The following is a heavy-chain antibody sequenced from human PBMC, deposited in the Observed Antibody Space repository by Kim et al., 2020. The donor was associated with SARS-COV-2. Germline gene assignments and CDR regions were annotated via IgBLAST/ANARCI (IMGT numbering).Heavy chain of an antibody. Sequence: GGSLRLSCAASGFTFSSYAMSWVRQAPGKGLEWVSAISGSGGSTYYADSVKGRFTISRDNSKNTLYLQMNSLRAEDTAVYYCASDKGIVVVTAIFDYWGQETLVTVSS. D-gene: IGHD2-21*02. V-gene: IGHV3-23*01. CDR1: GFTFSSYA. CDR2: ISGSGGST. CDR3: ASDKGIVVVTAIFDY. J-gene: IGHJ4*02.